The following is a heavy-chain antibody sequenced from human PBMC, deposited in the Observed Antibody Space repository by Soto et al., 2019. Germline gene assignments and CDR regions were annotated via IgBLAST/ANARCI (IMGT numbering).Heavy chain of an antibody. CDR1: GFTFSSYA. CDR2: IGDSGTPT. CDR3: ARYIPGVRYYGMDV. V-gene: IGHV3-23*01. J-gene: IGHJ6*02. D-gene: IGHD2-2*01. Sequence: PGRSLRLSCAASGFTFSSYAMKWVRQAPGEGLEWVSLIGDSGTPTYYADSVKGRFTISRDNSGNTLFLEMYSLRAEDTAVYYCARYIPGVRYYGMDVWGQGTTDTVSS.